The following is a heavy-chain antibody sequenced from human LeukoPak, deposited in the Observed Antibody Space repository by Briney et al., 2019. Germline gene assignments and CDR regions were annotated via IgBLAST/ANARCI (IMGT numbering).Heavy chain of an antibody. CDR1: GGSISSYY. Sequence: SETLSLTCTVSGGSISSYYWSWIRQPPGKGLEWIGYIYYSGSTYYNPSLKSRVTVSVDTSKNQFSLKLSSVTAADTAVYYCARNPRGAPIDYWGQGTLVTVSS. D-gene: IGHD3-10*01. CDR3: ARNPRGAPIDY. CDR2: IYYSGST. J-gene: IGHJ4*02. V-gene: IGHV4-59*06.